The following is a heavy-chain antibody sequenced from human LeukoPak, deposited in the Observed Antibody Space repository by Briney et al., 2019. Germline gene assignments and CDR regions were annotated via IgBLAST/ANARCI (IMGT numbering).Heavy chain of an antibody. D-gene: IGHD5-18*01. V-gene: IGHV3-23*01. J-gene: IGHJ4*02. CDR1: GFTFSSYA. CDR2: ISGSGGST. Sequence: GGSLRLSCAASGFTFSSYAMSWVRQAPGKGLEWVSAISGSGGSTYYADSVKGRFTISRDNSKNTLYLQMNSLRAEDTAVYFCAKALSGYSYGGGFDYWGQGTLATVSS. CDR3: AKALSGYSYGGGFDY.